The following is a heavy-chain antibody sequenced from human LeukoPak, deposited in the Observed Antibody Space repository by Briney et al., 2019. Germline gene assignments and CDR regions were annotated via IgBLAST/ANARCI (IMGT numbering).Heavy chain of an antibody. J-gene: IGHJ4*02. CDR1: GFTFSSYG. CDR2: IWYDGSNK. Sequence: GSLRLSCAASGFTFSSYGMHWVRQAPGKGLEWVAVIWYDGSNKYYADSVKGRFTISRDNSKNTLYLQMNSLRAEDTAVYYCAKDGPPHGSPFFDYWGQGTLVTVSS. CDR3: AKDGPPHGSPFFDY. D-gene: IGHD6-13*01. V-gene: IGHV3-33*06.